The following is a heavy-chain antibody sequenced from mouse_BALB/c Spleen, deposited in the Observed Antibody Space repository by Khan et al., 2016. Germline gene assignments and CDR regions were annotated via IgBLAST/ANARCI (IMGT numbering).Heavy chain of an antibody. CDR1: GFNIKDTY. CDR2: IDPANDNT. J-gene: IGHJ3*01. D-gene: IGHD2-4*01. V-gene: IGHV14-3*02. Sequence: VQLQQSGAELVKPGASVKLSCTASGFNIKDTYIHWVKQRPEQGLEWIGRIDPANDNTNYDPRFQGKATITADTSSNTAYLQLSSLTSEDTAVYFCARGIYDYGFAYWGQGTLVSVSA. CDR3: ARGIYDYGFAY.